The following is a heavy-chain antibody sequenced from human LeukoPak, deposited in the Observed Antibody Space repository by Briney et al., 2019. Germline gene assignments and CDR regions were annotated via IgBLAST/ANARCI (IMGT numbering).Heavy chain of an antibody. CDR3: ARPSLSYGDYVD. V-gene: IGHV1-8*01. D-gene: IGHD4-17*01. Sequence: ASVKVFCKASGYTFTSYDINWVRQATGQGLEWMGWMNPNSGNTGYAQKFQGRVTMTRNTSISTAYVELSSLRSEDTAVYYCARPSLSYGDYVDWGQGTLVTVSS. CDR2: MNPNSGNT. CDR1: GYTFTSYD. J-gene: IGHJ4*02.